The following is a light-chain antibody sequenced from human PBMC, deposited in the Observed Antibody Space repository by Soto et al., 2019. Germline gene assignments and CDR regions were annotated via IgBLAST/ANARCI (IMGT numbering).Light chain of an antibody. CDR2: EVN. Sequence: SALTQPASVSGSPGQSITISCTGTSTDVGGYKYVSWYQQHPGTAPKLMIFEVNGRPSGVSDRFSGSKSGNTASLTISGLQPEDEADYYCSSFSSSSTPYVFGTGTKVTVL. V-gene: IGLV2-14*01. J-gene: IGLJ1*01. CDR1: STDVGGYKY. CDR3: SSFSSSSTPYV.